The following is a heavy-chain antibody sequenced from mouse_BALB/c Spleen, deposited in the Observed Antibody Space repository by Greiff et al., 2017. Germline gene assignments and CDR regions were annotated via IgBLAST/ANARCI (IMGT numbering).Heavy chain of an antibody. Sequence: EVQRVESGGGLVKPGGSLKLSCAASGFAFSSYDMSWVRQTPEKRLEWVAYISSGGGSTYYPDTVKGRFTISRDNAKNTLYLQMSSLKSEDTAMYYCARDRGGYGNYVWFAYWGQGTLVTVSA. J-gene: IGHJ3*01. CDR1: GFAFSSYD. V-gene: IGHV5-12-1*01. CDR2: ISSGGGST. D-gene: IGHD2-1*01. CDR3: ARDRGGYGNYVWFAY.